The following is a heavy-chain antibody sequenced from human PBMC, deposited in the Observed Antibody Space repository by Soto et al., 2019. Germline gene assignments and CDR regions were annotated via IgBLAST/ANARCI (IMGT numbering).Heavy chain of an antibody. J-gene: IGHJ4*02. D-gene: IGHD3-16*01. V-gene: IGHV3-33*01. CDR3: ARDYDSRTRNVDYDY. Sequence: PGGSLRLSCAASGCTFSDYGMHWIRQAPGKGLEWVALIWHDGSNKYYADSVKGRFTISRNNSKNTLYLQMNSLRVEDTAVYYCARDYDSRTRNVDYDYWGQGTLVTVSS. CDR1: GCTFSDYG. CDR2: IWHDGSNK.